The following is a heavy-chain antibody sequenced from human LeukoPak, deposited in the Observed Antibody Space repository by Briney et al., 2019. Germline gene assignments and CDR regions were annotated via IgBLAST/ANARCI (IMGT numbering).Heavy chain of an antibody. J-gene: IGHJ4*02. D-gene: IGHD3-10*01. V-gene: IGHV4-31*03. Sequence: PSETLSLTCTVSVGSISSGGYYWSWIRQHPGKGLEWIGYIYYSGSTYYNPSLKSRVTISVDTSKNQFSLKLSSVTAADTAVYYCARGRRMVRGVIRGPLFDYWGQGTLVTVSS. CDR2: IYYSGST. CDR3: ARGRRMVRGVIRGPLFDY. CDR1: VGSISSGGYY.